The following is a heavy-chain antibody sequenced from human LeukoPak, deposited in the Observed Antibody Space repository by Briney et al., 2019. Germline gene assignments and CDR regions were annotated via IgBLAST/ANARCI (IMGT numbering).Heavy chain of an antibody. D-gene: IGHD6-13*01. CDR2: FDPEDGET. Sequence: GASVKVSCKVSGYTLTELSMHWVRQAPGKGLEWMGGFDPEDGETIYAQKFQGRVTMTKDTSTDTAYMELSSLRSEDTAVYYCATVRYSSSWYLNYWGQGTLVTVSS. V-gene: IGHV1-24*01. CDR3: ATVRYSSSWYLNY. CDR1: GYTLTELS. J-gene: IGHJ4*02.